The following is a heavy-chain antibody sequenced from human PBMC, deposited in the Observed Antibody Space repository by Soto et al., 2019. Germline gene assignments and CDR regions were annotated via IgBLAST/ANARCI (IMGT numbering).Heavy chain of an antibody. CDR3: AKNVVAYDSSGYYTFDY. V-gene: IGHV4-34*01. CDR2: INHRGST. Sequence: SETLSLTCGVYGGSFSGDYWTWIRQPPGKGLEWIGEINHRGSTNYNPSLKSRVTLSVDTSKNRLSLKLSSLTAADTAVYYCAKNVVAYDSSGYYTFDYWGQGTLVTVSS. CDR1: GGSFSGDY. D-gene: IGHD3-22*01. J-gene: IGHJ4*02.